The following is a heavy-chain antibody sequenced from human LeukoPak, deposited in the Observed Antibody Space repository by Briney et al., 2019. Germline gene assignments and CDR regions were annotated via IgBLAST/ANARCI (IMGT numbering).Heavy chain of an antibody. V-gene: IGHV3-23*01. D-gene: IGHD5-18*01. J-gene: IGHJ4*02. Sequence: GGSLRLSCAASRFTFSSYAMSWVRQAPGKGPEWVSGISGSGNSTYHADSVKGRFTISRDNSKNTLYLQMNSLRAEDTAVYYCAKSGEDGYTYGYDRFDYWGQGTLVTVSS. CDR3: AKSGEDGYTYGYDRFDY. CDR2: ISGSGNST. CDR1: RFTFSSYA.